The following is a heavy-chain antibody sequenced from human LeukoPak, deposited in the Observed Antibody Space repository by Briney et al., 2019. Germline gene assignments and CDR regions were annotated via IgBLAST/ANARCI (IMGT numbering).Heavy chain of an antibody. J-gene: IGHJ4*02. CDR3: ARGRGRYYYFDY. CDR2: IIPIFGTA. CDR1: GGTFSSYA. Sequence: ASVKVSCKASGGTFSSYAISWVRQAPGQGLEWMGGIIPIFGTANYARKFQGRVTITADESTSTAYMELSSLRSEDTAVYYCARGRGRYYYFDYWGQGTLVTVSS. V-gene: IGHV1-69*13. D-gene: IGHD3-10*01.